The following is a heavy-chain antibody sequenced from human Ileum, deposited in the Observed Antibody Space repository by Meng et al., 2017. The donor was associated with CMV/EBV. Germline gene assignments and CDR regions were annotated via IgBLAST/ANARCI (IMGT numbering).Heavy chain of an antibody. CDR1: GYTFTSYG. D-gene: IGHD2-2*01. CDR2: ISAYNGNN. V-gene: IGHV1-18*01. Sequence: ASVKVSCKASGYTFTSYGISWVRQAPGQGLEWMGWISAYNGNNNYAQNLQGRVSVTTDTSTNTAYMELRSLRSDDTAVYYCAREGLCSSASCYQKYYDGMDVWGQGTTVTVSS. CDR3: AREGLCSSASCYQKYYDGMDV. J-gene: IGHJ6*02.